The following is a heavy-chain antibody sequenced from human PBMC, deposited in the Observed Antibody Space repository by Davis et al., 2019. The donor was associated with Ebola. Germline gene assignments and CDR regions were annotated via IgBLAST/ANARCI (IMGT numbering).Heavy chain of an antibody. CDR2: ISNDGFRK. Sequence: PGGSLRLSCAASGFTFRSYGIHWIRQAPGKGLEWVTLISNDGFRKFYGDPVEGRLTISRDNSKNTVYLEMNSLRPEDTAFYYCAKDRGRAWFDPWGQGTLVTVSS. CDR3: AKDRGRAWFDP. CDR1: GFTFRSYG. J-gene: IGHJ5*02. V-gene: IGHV3-30*18.